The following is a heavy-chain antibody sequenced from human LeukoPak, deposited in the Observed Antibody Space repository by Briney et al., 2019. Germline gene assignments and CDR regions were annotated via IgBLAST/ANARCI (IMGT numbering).Heavy chain of an antibody. Sequence: GGSLRLSCAASEFTVSSSPINWVRQAPGRGLEWGSVIYSGGNTFYSDSVKGRFTISRHNSENTLYLKRNSLSADATAVYYCVRLMGSGWFDPWGQGTLVTVFS. V-gene: IGHV3-53*04. CDR3: VRLMGSGWFDP. CDR2: IYSGGNT. CDR1: EFTVSSSP. D-gene: IGHD1-26*01. J-gene: IGHJ5*02.